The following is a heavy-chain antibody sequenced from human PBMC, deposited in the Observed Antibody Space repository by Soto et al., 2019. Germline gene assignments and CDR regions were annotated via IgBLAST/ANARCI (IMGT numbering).Heavy chain of an antibody. V-gene: IGHV4-39*01. J-gene: IGHJ4*02. CDR2: IYYSGST. Sequence: QLQLQESGPGLVKPSETLSLTCTVSGGSISSSSYYWGWIRQPPGKGQEWIGSIYYSGSTYYNPSLKSRVTISVDTSKNQFSLKLSSVTAADTAVYYCARQDSGSSWSYYFDYWGQGTLVTVSS. CDR3: ARQDSGSSWSYYFDY. CDR1: GGSISSSSYY. D-gene: IGHD1-26*01.